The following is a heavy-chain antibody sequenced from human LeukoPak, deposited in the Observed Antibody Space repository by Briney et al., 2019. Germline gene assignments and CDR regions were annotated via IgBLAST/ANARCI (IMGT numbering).Heavy chain of an antibody. CDR3: AKGSGGYSYGYILY. J-gene: IGHJ4*02. CDR1: GFTFDDYA. CDR2: ISWNSGSI. D-gene: IGHD5-18*01. Sequence: GGSLRLSCAASGFTFDDYAMHWVRQAPGKGLEWVSGISWNSGSIGYADSVKGRFTISRDNAKNSLYLQMNSLRAEDTAVYYCAKGSGGYSYGYILYWGQGTLVTVSS. V-gene: IGHV3-9*01.